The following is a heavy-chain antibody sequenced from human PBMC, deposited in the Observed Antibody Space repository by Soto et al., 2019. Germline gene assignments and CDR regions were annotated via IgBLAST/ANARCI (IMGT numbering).Heavy chain of an antibody. CDR1: GLTFTSCG. J-gene: IGHJ3*01. CDR3: VKDLGRSRGSLKNDASDL. V-gene: IGHV3-33*06. D-gene: IGHD2-15*01. CDR2: IWYDGSRK. Sequence: QIQLVESGGGVVQPGRSLRLSCAASGLTFTSCGMHWVRQAPGKGLEWVSVIWYDGSRKYYADSVQGRFTISRDTSKSTLYLQMDSLKAEDSAVYDCVKDLGRSRGSLKNDASDLWGQGTMVTVSS.